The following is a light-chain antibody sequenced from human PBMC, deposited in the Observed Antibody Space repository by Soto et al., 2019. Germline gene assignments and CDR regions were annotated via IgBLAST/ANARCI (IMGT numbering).Light chain of an antibody. Sequence: DIQMTQSPSSLSASVGDRVTITCRSSQGIINVINWYQWRPGQAPDLLIYAASTLKSGVPSRFSGSCSGTEFTLTISSLQPEDSATYYCHQTYLAPWAFGQGTRVEVK. CDR1: QGIINV. CDR2: AAS. V-gene: IGKV1-39*01. CDR3: HQTYLAPWA. J-gene: IGKJ1*01.